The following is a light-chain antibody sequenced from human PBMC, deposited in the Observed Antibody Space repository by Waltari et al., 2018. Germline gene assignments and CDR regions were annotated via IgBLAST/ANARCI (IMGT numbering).Light chain of an antibody. V-gene: IGLV1-40*01. CDR2: GTS. Sequence: QSVLTQPPSVSEAPGQRVSISCTGSGSNLGAGYDVHWYQQHPGKAPKLLIYGTSTRPPGVPDRFFGPQSGTSASLAITALQAEDEAEYYCQSYDTSLSVVFGGGTKLTVL. J-gene: IGLJ2*01. CDR3: QSYDTSLSVV. CDR1: GSNLGAGYD.